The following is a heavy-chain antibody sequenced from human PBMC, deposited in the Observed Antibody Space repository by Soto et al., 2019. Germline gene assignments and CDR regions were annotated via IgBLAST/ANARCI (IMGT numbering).Heavy chain of an antibody. V-gene: IGHV3-21*01. CDR3: ARDHDGDYVFDY. J-gene: IGHJ4*02. CDR1: GFTFSSYS. CDR2: ISSSSSYI. D-gene: IGHD4-17*01. Sequence: GGSLRLSCAASGFTFSSYSMNWVRQASGKGLEWVSSISSSSSYIYYADSVKGRFTISRDNAKNSLYLQMNSLRAEDTAVYYCARDHDGDYVFDYWGQGTLVTVSS.